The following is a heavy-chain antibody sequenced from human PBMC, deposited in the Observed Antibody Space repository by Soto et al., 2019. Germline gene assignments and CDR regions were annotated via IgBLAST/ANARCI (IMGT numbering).Heavy chain of an antibody. D-gene: IGHD3-10*01. J-gene: IGHJ6*02. CDR3: ARAPWYYGSGTYYYGMDV. Sequence: ASVKVSCKASGYTFTGYYMHWVRQAPGQGLEWMGWINPNSGGTNYAQKFQGWVTMTRDTSISTAYMELSRLRSDDTAVYYCARAPWYYGSGTYYYGMDVWGQGTTVTVSS. CDR1: GYTFTGYY. CDR2: INPNSGGT. V-gene: IGHV1-2*04.